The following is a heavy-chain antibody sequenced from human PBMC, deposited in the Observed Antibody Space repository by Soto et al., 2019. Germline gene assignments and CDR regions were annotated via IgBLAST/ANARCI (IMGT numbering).Heavy chain of an antibody. CDR2: TRNKANSYTT. D-gene: IGHD4-17*01. Sequence: EVQLVESGGGLVQPGGSLRLSCAASGFTFSDHYMDWVRQAPGKGLEWVGRTRNKANSYTTEYAASVKGRFTISREDSQNSLCLQINSLKNEDTAVYYCARGGLSTVDEADDFDIWGQGTMVTVSS. J-gene: IGHJ3*02. CDR3: ARGGLSTVDEADDFDI. V-gene: IGHV3-72*01. CDR1: GFTFSDHY.